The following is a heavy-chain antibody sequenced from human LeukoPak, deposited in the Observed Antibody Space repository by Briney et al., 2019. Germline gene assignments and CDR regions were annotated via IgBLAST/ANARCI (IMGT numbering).Heavy chain of an antibody. V-gene: IGHV3-30*18. D-gene: IGHD6-19*01. CDR1: GFTFSSYG. Sequence: PGGSLRLSCAASGFTFSSYGMHWVRQAPGKGLEWVAVISYEGSDKYYADSVKGRFTISRDNSKRTLYLQMNSLRAEDTAVYHCAKDQIAVAGGPWDYWGQGTLVTVSS. CDR2: ISYEGSDK. CDR3: AKDQIAVAGGPWDY. J-gene: IGHJ4*02.